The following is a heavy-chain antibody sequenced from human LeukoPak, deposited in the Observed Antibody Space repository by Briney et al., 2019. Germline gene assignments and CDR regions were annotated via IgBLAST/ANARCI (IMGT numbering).Heavy chain of an antibody. CDR1: GYTFTSYD. D-gene: IGHD6-19*01. J-gene: IGHJ6*03. CDR3: ARVGWGSGWGDYYYYYMDV. Sequence: GASVKVSCKTSGYTFTSYDINWVRQATGQGLEWMGYMNPNSGNTGYAQKFQDRVTLTRDTSISTAYMELSSLTSEDTAVYYCARVGWGSGWGDYYYYYMDVWGKGTTVTVSS. V-gene: IGHV1-8*01. CDR2: MNPNSGNT.